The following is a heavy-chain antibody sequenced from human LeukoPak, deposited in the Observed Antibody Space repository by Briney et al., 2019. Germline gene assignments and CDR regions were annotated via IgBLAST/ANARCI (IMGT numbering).Heavy chain of an antibody. J-gene: IGHJ6*02. CDR1: GGSISNYY. CDR2: INYSGST. CDR3: ARDYFTSYYYYGMDV. V-gene: IGHV4-59*01. D-gene: IGHD2/OR15-2a*01. Sequence: SETLSLTCAVSGGSISNYYLNWIRQPPGKGLEWIGYINYSGSTNYNPSLKSRVTISIDTSKNQFSLKLSSVTAADTAVYYCARDYFTSYYYYGMDVWGQGTAVTVSS.